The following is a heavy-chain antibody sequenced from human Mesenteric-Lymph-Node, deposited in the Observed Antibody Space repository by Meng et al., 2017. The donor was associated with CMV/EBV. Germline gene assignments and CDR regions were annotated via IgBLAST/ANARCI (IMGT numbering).Heavy chain of an antibody. CDR3: ARGVHYYDSSAYITQ. CDR2: ISTSGASI. V-gene: IGHV3-48*04. CDR1: EFTFSTYS. Sequence: GESLKISCAASEFTFSTYSMNWVRQTPGKGLEWVSHISTSGASIYYVESVKGRFTISRDNARNSLTLQMNSLTAEDTAMYYCARGVHYYDSSAYITQWGQGTLVTVSS. D-gene: IGHD3-22*01. J-gene: IGHJ4*02.